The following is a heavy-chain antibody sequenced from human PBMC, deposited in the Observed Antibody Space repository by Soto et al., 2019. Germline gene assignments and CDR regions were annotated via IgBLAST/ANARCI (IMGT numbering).Heavy chain of an antibody. J-gene: IGHJ4*02. V-gene: IGHV1-18*01. CDR1: GYTFSNYG. Sequence: GASVKVSCKASGYTFSNYGISWVRQAPGQGLEWMGWISTYNVNRNYAQKLQGRVTMTADTSTNAAYMELRSLRSDDTAVYYCARTRDSGSYYVFGDFDAWGQGTLVTV. D-gene: IGHD1-26*01. CDR2: ISTYNVNR. CDR3: ARTRDSGSYYVFGDFDA.